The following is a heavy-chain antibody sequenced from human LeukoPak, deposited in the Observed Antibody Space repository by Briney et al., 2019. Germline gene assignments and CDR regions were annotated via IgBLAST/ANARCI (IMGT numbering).Heavy chain of an antibody. V-gene: IGHV3-20*04. D-gene: IGHD2-2*01. Sequence: GGSLRLSCTASGFAFDEHGMSWVRQALGKGLEWVSGINWSGGSKGYADPLRGRFTISRDNAKHSLYLQMDSLRAEDTALYYCARAPITSPFYFDYWGQGTLVTVSS. J-gene: IGHJ4*02. CDR1: GFAFDEHG. CDR2: INWSGGSK. CDR3: ARAPITSPFYFDY.